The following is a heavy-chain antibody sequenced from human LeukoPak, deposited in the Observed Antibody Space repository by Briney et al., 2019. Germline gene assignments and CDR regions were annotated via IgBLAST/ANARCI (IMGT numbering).Heavy chain of an antibody. D-gene: IGHD6-19*01. CDR3: ARAIGYSSGWYYYYMDV. V-gene: IGHV4-39*07. CDR1: GGSISSSSYY. Sequence: SETLSLTCTVSGGSISSSSYYWGWIRQPPGKGLEWIGSIYYSGSTYYNPSLKSRVTISVDTSKNQFSLKLSSVTAADTAVYYCARAIGYSSGWYYYYMDVWGKGTTVTISS. CDR2: IYYSGST. J-gene: IGHJ6*03.